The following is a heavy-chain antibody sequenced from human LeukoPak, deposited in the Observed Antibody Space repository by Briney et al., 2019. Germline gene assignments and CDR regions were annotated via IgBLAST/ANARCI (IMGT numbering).Heavy chain of an antibody. CDR3: AKASTYYYDSSGYY. CDR1: GFTFSSYG. Sequence: SGGSLRLSCAASGFTFSSYGMHWVRQAPGKGLEWVAVISYDGSNKYHADSVKGRFTISRDNSKNTLYLQMNSLRAEDTAVYYCAKASTYYYDSSGYYWGQGTLVTVSS. CDR2: ISYDGSNK. V-gene: IGHV3-30*18. D-gene: IGHD3-22*01. J-gene: IGHJ4*02.